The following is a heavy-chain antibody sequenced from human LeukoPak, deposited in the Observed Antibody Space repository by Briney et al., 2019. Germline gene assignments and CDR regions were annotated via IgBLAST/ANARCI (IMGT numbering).Heavy chain of an antibody. CDR2: INPNSGGT. V-gene: IGHV1-2*02. D-gene: IGHD6-13*01. J-gene: IGHJ4*02. CDR1: GYTFTGYY. Sequence: GASVKVSCKASGYTFTGYYMHWVRQAPGQGLQWMGWINPNSGGTNYAQKFQDRVTMTRDTSISTAYMELSRLRSDDTAVYYCAREKAAADPYHFDYWGQGTLDTVSS. CDR3: AREKAAADPYHFDY.